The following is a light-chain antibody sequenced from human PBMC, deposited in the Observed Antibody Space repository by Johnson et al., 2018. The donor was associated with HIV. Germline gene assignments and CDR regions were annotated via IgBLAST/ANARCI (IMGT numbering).Light chain of an antibody. J-gene: IGLJ1*01. CDR1: SSNIGNNY. Sequence: QSVLTQPPSVSAAPGQKVTISCSGSSSNIGNNYVSWYQQLPGTAPKLLIYDNNKRPSGIPDRFSGSKSGTSATLGITGLQTGDEAEYYCGTWDSSLSAYVCGTGTKFTVL. CDR2: DNN. V-gene: IGLV1-51*01. CDR3: GTWDSSLSAYV.